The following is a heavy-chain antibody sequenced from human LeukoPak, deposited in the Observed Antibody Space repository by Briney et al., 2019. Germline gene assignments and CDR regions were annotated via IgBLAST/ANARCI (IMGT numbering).Heavy chain of an antibody. CDR2: IYYIGST. V-gene: IGHV4-59*01. D-gene: IGHD6-6*01. Sequence: SETLSLTCTVSGGSISSYYWSWIRQPPGKGLEWIGYIYYIGSTNYNPSLKSRVTMSVDTSKNQFSLKLTSVTAADTAVYYCAREARGRARLFDLWGQGTLVTVPS. CDR3: AREARGRARLFDL. CDR1: GGSISSYY. J-gene: IGHJ4*02.